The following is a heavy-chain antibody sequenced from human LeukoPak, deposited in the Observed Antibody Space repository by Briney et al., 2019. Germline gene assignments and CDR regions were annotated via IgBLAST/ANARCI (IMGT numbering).Heavy chain of an antibody. CDR3: AKDNRGYFDF. CDR2: ISYNGRNN. D-gene: IGHD3-16*01. J-gene: IGHJ4*02. Sequence: GGSLRLSCAPSGFTFSIYIMHWVREAPGKGLEWVALISYNGRNNYYADSVKGRFTISRDNSKNTLYLQVSSLRTEDTAVYFCAKDNRGYFDFWGQGTLVTVSS. V-gene: IGHV3-30*18. CDR1: GFTFSIYI.